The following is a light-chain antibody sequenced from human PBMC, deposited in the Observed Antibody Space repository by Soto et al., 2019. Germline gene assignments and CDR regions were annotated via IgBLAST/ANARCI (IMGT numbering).Light chain of an antibody. Sequence: QSALTQQPSVSGAPGQRVTISCTGSSSNIGAGYDVHWYQQLPGTAPKLLIYGNSNRPSGVPDRFSGSKSGTSASLAITGLQAEDEADYYCQSYDSSLSGVVFGGGTKLTVL. CDR2: GNS. CDR1: SSNIGAGYD. J-gene: IGLJ2*01. V-gene: IGLV1-40*01. CDR3: QSYDSSLSGVV.